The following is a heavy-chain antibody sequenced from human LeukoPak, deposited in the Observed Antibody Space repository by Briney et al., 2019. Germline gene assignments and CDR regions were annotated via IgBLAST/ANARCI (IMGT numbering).Heavy chain of an antibody. D-gene: IGHD3-22*01. V-gene: IGHV3-23*01. CDR1: GFTFASYA. CDR3: ARDSGIYDSSGYYGLSYYGMDV. Sequence: EPGGSLRLSCAASGFTFASYAMTWPRQAPGKRLEWFSALSGSGHSTYYADSVKGRFTISRDNYTNTLYLQMNSLRAEDTAVYYCARDSGIYDSSGYYGLSYYGMDVWGQGTTVTVSS. J-gene: IGHJ6*02. CDR2: LSGSGHST.